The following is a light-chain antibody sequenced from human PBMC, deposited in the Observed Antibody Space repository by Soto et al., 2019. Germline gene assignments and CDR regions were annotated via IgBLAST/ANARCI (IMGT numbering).Light chain of an antibody. CDR2: AAS. CDR1: QSIGNY. Sequence: DIQMTQSPSSLSASVGDRVTITCRASQSIGNYLNWYQQKPGKAPKLLIYAASSLQSGVPPRFSGSSTGTDFTLTISSLQTEEFATYYCQRSYRTPLTFGGGTKVAI. J-gene: IGKJ4*01. V-gene: IGKV1-39*01. CDR3: QRSYRTPLT.